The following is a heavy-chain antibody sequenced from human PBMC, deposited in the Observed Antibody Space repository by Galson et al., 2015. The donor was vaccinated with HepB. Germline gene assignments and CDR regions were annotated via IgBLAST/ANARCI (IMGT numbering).Heavy chain of an antibody. CDR3: ARGGWYSSGWRS. J-gene: IGHJ5*02. CDR2: INAGNGNT. D-gene: IGHD6-19*01. V-gene: IGHV1-3*01. Sequence: SVKVSCKASGYTFTSYAMHWVRQAPGQRLEWMGWINAGNGNTKYSQKFQGRVTITRDTSASTAYMELSSLRSEDTAVYYCARGGWYSSGWRSWGQGTLVTVSS. CDR1: GYTFTSYA.